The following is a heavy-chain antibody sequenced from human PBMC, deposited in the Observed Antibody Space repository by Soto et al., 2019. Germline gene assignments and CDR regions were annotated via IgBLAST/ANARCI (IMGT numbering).Heavy chain of an antibody. D-gene: IGHD3-10*01. CDR3: ARDGLNYGSGSYYNWNPYNFDY. CDR1: GYTFTSYA. CDR2: INAGNGNT. Sequence: ASVKVSCKASGYTFTSYAMHWVRQAPGQRLEWMGWINAGNGNTKYSQKFQGRVTITRDTSASTAYMELSSLRSDDTAVYYCARDGLNYGSGSYYNWNPYNFDYWGQGTLVTVSS. V-gene: IGHV1-3*01. J-gene: IGHJ4*02.